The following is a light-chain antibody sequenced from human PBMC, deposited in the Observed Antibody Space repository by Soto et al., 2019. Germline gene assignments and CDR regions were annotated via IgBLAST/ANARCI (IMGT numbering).Light chain of an antibody. CDR2: AVS. CDR3: QQYNKWPPIT. V-gene: IGKV3-15*01. CDR1: QNVSNY. J-gene: IGKJ5*01. Sequence: EIVLTQSPATLSLSTGDRATLSCRASQNVSNYLAWYQQKPGQAPRLLIYAVSTRATGVSARFSGSGSGTEFTLTISSLQSEDFAVYYCQQYNKWPPITFGQGTRLEIK.